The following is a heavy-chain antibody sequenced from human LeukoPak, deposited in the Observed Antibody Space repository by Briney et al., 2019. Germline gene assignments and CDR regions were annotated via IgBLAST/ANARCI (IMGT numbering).Heavy chain of an antibody. CDR2: IYYSGST. J-gene: IGHJ4*02. CDR3: ARDLEGYGGPFDY. CDR1: GVSISSGDYY. V-gene: IGHV4-30-4*01. D-gene: IGHD4-23*01. Sequence: SETLSLTCTVSGVSISSGDYYWSWIRQPPGTGLEWIGYIYYSGSTYYNPSLKSRVSISIDTSKNQFSLKLSSVTAADTAVYYCARDLEGYGGPFDYWGQGTLVTVSS.